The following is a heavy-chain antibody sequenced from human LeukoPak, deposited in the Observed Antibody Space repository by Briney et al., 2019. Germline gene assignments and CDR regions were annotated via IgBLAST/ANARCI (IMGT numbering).Heavy chain of an antibody. D-gene: IGHD6-13*01. CDR3: AGDTPPPGSSWYYLFDY. CDR1: GGTFSSYA. J-gene: IGHJ4*02. CDR2: IIPILGIA. Sequence: SVKVSCKASGGTFSSYAISWVRQAPGQGLEWMGRIIPILGIANYAQKFQGRVTNTADKSTSTAYMELSSLRSEDTAVYYCAGDTPPPGSSWYYLFDYWGQGTLVTVSS. V-gene: IGHV1-69*04.